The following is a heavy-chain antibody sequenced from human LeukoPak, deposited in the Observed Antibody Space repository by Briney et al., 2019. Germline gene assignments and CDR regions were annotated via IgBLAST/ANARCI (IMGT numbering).Heavy chain of an antibody. CDR3: ARVSTGVIDY. CDR1: GFTVSSNY. CDR2: IYSGGST. Sequence: PGGSLRLSCAASGFTVSSNYMSWVRQAPGKGLEWVSVIYSGGSTYYADSVKGRFTISKDNSKNTLYLQMNSLRAEDTAVYYCARVSTGVIDYWGQGTLVTVSS. D-gene: IGHD1-1*01. J-gene: IGHJ4*02. V-gene: IGHV3-66*01.